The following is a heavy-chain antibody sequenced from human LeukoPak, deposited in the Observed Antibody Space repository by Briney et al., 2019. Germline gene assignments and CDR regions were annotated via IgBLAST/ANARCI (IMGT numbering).Heavy chain of an antibody. Sequence: SETLSLTCTVSGGSISSSSYYWGWIRQPPGKGLEWIGSIYYSGSTYYNPSLKSRVTISVDTSKNQFSLKLSSVTAADTAVYYCARRSSGNFDYWGQGTLVAVSS. CDR3: ARRSSGNFDY. J-gene: IGHJ4*02. CDR1: GGSISSSSYY. V-gene: IGHV4-39*01. CDR2: IYYSGST. D-gene: IGHD6-19*01.